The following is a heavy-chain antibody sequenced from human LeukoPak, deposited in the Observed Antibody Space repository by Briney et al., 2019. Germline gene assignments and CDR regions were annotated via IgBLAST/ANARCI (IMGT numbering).Heavy chain of an antibody. CDR1: GFTFSSYS. D-gene: IGHD1-26*01. CDR2: ISSCSSYI. J-gene: IGHJ3*02. V-gene: IGHV3-21*01. CDR3: ARALPSPLYSGSYADAFDI. Sequence: GGSLRLSCAASGFTFSSYSMNWVRQAPGKGLEWVSSISSCSSYIYYADSVKGRFTISRDNAKNSLYLQMNSLRAEDTAVYYCARALPSPLYSGSYADAFDIWGQGTMVTVSS.